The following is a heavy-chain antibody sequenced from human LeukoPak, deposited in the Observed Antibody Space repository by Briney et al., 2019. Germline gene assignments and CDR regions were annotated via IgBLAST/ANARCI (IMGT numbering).Heavy chain of an antibody. V-gene: IGHV4-30-2*01. CDR1: GGSISSGGYY. Sequence: SETLSLTCTVSGGSISSGGYYWRWIRQPPGKGLEWIGYIYHSGSTYYNPSLKSRVTISVDRSKNQFSLKLSSVTAADTAVYYCARGQWELPYFDYWGQGTLVTVSS. J-gene: IGHJ4*02. CDR2: IYHSGST. D-gene: IGHD1-26*01. CDR3: ARGQWELPYFDY.